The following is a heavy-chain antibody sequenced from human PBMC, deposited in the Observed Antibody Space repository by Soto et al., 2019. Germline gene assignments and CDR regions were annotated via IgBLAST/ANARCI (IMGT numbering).Heavy chain of an antibody. J-gene: IGHJ1*01. CDR3: AKDRSPGATTWNVY. D-gene: IGHD1-1*01. V-gene: IGHV3-23*01. Sequence: GGSLRLSCVVSGFTFSSSAINWVRQAPGKGLEWVSTISGSGVAKFYADSVKGRFTISRDNSNNTVSLQMDSLRAEDAAVYYCAKDRSPGATTWNVYWGQGTLVTVSS. CDR2: ISGSGVAK. CDR1: GFTFSSSA.